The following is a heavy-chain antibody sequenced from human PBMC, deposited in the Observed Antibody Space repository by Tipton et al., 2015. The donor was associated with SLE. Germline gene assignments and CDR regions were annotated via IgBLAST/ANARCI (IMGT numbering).Heavy chain of an antibody. CDR2: IYYSGST. V-gene: IGHV4-59*01. D-gene: IGHD5-12*01. Sequence: TLSLTCTVSGGSISSCYWSWIRQPPGKGLEWIGHIYYSGSTNYNPSLKSRVTISVDTSKNQFSLKLSSVTAADTAVYYCARGGIVSYDSYYYWCQGTLVTV. J-gene: IGHJ4*02. CDR1: GGSISSCY. CDR3: ARGGIVSYDSYYY.